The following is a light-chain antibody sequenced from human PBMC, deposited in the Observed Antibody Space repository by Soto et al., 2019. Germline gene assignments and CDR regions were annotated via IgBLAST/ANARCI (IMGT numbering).Light chain of an antibody. V-gene: IGLV2-14*03. CDR3: SSYTRSDTLVV. J-gene: IGLJ2*01. CDR2: DVS. CDR1: SSEVGGYNF. Sequence: QSVLTQPASVSGSPGRWITISCTGTSSEVGGYNFVSWYHHHAAKAPNLMIYDVSNRPSGVSNRFSGSKSGNTASLTISGLQAENESHSSCSSYTRSDTLVVFRGGTQCTV.